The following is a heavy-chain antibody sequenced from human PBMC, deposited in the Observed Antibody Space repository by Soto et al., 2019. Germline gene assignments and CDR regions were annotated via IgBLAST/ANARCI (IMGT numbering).Heavy chain of an antibody. V-gene: IGHV4-59*12. CDR2: IYYSGST. J-gene: IGHJ5*02. D-gene: IGHD1-26*01. Sequence: SETLSLTCTVSGGSISSYYWSWIRQPPGKGLEWIGYIYYSGSTNYNPSLKSRVTISVDTSKNQFSLQLNSVTPEDTALYYCARSSGTFNWFDPWGQGTLVTVSS. CDR3: ARSSGTFNWFDP. CDR1: GGSISSYY.